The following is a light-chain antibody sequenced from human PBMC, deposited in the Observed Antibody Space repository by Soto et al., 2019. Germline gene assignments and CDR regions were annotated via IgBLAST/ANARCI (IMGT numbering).Light chain of an antibody. J-gene: IGLJ1*01. CDR3: SSHGGSNAFYV. CDR2: EVS. Sequence: QSALTQPPSASGSPGQSVTISCSGTTSDIGAYSYVSWYQRQHPGKPPKLIIFEVSQRPSGVPDRFSGSKSGNTAYLTVSGLQAEDEADYYCSSHGGSNAFYVFGTGTKVTVL. V-gene: IGLV2-8*01. CDR1: TSDIGAYSY.